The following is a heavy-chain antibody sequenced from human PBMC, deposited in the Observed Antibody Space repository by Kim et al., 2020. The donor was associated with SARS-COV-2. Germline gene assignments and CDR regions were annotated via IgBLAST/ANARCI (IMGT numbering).Heavy chain of an antibody. J-gene: IGHJ5*02. Sequence: SETLSLTCTVSGGSISSYYWSWIRQPPGKGLEWIGYIYYSGSTNYNPSLKSRVTISVDTSKNQFSLKLSSVTAADTAVYYCARVDTAMVMYHRDNWFDPWGQGTLVTVSS. D-gene: IGHD5-18*01. CDR1: GGSISSYY. CDR2: IYYSGST. CDR3: ARVDTAMVMYHRDNWFDP. V-gene: IGHV4-59*13.